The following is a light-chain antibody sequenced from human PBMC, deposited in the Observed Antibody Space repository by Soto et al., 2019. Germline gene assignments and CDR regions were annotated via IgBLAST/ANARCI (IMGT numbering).Light chain of an antibody. CDR3: QVWDSSSDHLNWV. V-gene: IGLV3-21*04. CDR1: NIGSKS. J-gene: IGLJ3*02. CDR2: YDS. Sequence: SYELTQPPSVSVAPGKTDRITCGGNNIGSKSVHWYQQKPGQAPVLVIYYDSDRPSGIPERFSGSNSGNTATLTISRVEAGDEADYYCQVWDSSSDHLNWVFGGGTKQTVL.